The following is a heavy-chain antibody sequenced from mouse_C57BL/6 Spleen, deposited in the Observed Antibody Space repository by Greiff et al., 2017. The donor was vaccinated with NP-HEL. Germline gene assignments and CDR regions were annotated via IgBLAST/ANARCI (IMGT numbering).Heavy chain of an antibody. Sequence: QVQLQQPGAELVKPGASVKLSCKASGYTFTSYWMHWVKQRPGQGLEWIGMIHPNSGSTYYKEMFKSQGTLTVNKYTSTAYMQLSSLTSEDSAVYYCARKEVYDGYYWYFDCRGQGTTLTVAS. CDR3: ARKEVYDGYYWYFDC. CDR2: IHPNSGST. D-gene: IGHD2-3*01. V-gene: IGHV1-64*01. CDR1: GYTFTSYW. J-gene: IGHJ2*01.